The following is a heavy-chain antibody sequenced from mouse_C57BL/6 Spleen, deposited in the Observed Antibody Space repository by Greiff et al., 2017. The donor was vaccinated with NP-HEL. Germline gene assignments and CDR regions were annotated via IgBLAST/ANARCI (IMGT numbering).Heavy chain of an antibody. D-gene: IGHD2-5*01. J-gene: IGHJ2*01. CDR1: GYTFTDYE. CDR2: IDPETGGT. V-gene: IGHV1-15*01. Sequence: QVQLKQSGAELVRPGASVTLSCKASGYTFTDYEMHWVKQTPVHGLEWIGAIDPETGGTAYNQKFKGKAILTADKSSSTAYMELRSLTSEDSAVYYCTRGGTHSNFDYWGQGTTLTVSS. CDR3: TRGGTHSNFDY.